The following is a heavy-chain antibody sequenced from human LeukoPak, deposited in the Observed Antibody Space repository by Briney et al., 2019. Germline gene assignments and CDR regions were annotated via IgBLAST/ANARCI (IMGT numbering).Heavy chain of an antibody. D-gene: IGHD3-22*01. CDR2: ISSSSGYI. J-gene: IGHJ4*02. CDR1: GFTFNSYS. Sequence: GGSLRLSCAASGFTFNSYSMNWVRQTPGKGLEWVSSISSSSGYINYADSVKGRFTVSRDNAKNSLYLQMNSLRAEDTAVYYCARDDTYYYDSSGYPNYWGQGTLVTVSS. CDR3: ARDDTYYYDSSGYPNY. V-gene: IGHV3-21*01.